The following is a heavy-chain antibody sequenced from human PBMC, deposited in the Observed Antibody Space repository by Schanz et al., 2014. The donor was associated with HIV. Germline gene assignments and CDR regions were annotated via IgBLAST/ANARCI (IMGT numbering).Heavy chain of an antibody. V-gene: IGHV1-69*01. CDR1: TVSSYG. CDR2: IMPILGTA. J-gene: IGHJ4*02. CDR3: ARGRSSAWYDY. D-gene: IGHD6-13*01. Sequence: QVQLVQSGAEVKKPGSSVKVSCKNTVSSYGISWVRQAPGQGLEWMGGIMPILGTANYAQKLQGRVTITADESTSTAYMELSSLRSEDTAVYYCARGRSSAWYDYWGQGTLVTVSS.